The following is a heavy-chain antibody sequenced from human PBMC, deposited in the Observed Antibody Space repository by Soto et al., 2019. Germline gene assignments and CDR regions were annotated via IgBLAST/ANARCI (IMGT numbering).Heavy chain of an antibody. CDR3: TRDLLWFGESHLGNYYYYYYMDV. CDR2: IRSKAKSYAT. J-gene: IGHJ6*03. CDR1: GFTFSGSA. Sequence: EVQLVESGGGLVQPGGSLKLSCAASGFTFSGSAMHWVRQASGKGLEWVGRIRSKAKSYATAYAASVKGRFTISRDDSKNTTYLEMTSLKTEDPGVYYCTRDLLWFGESHLGNYYYYYYMDVWGKGTTVTFSS. V-gene: IGHV3-73*01. D-gene: IGHD3-10*01.